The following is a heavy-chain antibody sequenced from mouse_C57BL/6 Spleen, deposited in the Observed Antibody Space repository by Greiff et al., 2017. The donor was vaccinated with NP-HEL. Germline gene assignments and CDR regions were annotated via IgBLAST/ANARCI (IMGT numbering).Heavy chain of an antibody. CDR2: IDPETGGT. D-gene: IGHD2-3*01. CDR1: GYTFTDYE. CDR3: TRAYDGYYVPFAY. J-gene: IGHJ3*01. V-gene: IGHV1-15*01. Sequence: QVQLKESGAELVRPGASVTLSCKASGYTFTDYEMHWVKQTPVHGLEWIGAIDPETGGTAYNQKFKGKAILTADKSSSTAYMELRSLTSEDSAVYYCTRAYDGYYVPFAYWGQGTLVTVSA.